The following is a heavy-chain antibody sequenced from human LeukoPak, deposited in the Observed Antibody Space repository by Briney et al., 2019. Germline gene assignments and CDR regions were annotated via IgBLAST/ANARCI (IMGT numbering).Heavy chain of an antibody. CDR1: GGSFSGYY. V-gene: IGHV4-34*01. Sequence: SETLSLTCAVYGGSFSGYYLSWIRQPPGKGLEWIGEINQSGSTNYNPSLKSRVTISVDTSKNQFSLKLSSVSAADTAVYYCAREKQPRAFDIWGQGTMVSVSS. J-gene: IGHJ3*02. D-gene: IGHD6-13*01. CDR2: INQSGST. CDR3: AREKQPRAFDI.